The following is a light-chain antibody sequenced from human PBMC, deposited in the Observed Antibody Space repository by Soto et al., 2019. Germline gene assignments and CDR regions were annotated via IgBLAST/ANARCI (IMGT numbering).Light chain of an antibody. CDR2: GAS. J-gene: IGKJ1*01. Sequence: EIVLTQSPDTLSLSPGERATLSRRASQSVSSSYLAWYQQRPGQAPRLLIYGASSRATGIQARFSGSGSGTDFTLTISSLEPEDFATYYCQHYNSYSEAFGQGTKVDIK. CDR3: QHYNSYSEA. CDR1: QSVSSSY. V-gene: IGKV3-20*01.